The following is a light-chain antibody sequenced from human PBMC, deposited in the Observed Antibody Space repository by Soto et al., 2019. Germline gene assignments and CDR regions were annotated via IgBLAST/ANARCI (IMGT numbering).Light chain of an antibody. V-gene: IGLV2-11*01. J-gene: IGLJ2*01. CDR1: TSDVGGYNY. CDR2: DVN. CDR3: CSYAGSYSI. Sequence: QSALTQPRSVSGSPGQSVTISCTGTTSDVGGYNYVSWYQQHPGRAPKLIISDVNKRPSGVPDRFSGSKSGNTASLTISGLQAEDEADYYCCSYAGSYSIFGGGTNSPS.